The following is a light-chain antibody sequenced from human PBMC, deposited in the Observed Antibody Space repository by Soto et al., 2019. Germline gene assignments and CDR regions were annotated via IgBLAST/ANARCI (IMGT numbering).Light chain of an antibody. J-gene: IGKJ1*01. CDR1: QSVSSN. CDR3: QQYNNWAPWT. V-gene: IGKV3-15*01. Sequence: EIVMTRSPATLSLSPGERATLSCRASQSVSSNLAWYQHKPGQAPRLLIYGASTSATGIPCRFSGSGSGTEFTLTIRSLQSEDFAVYYCQQYNNWAPWTFGPGTNVDIK. CDR2: GAS.